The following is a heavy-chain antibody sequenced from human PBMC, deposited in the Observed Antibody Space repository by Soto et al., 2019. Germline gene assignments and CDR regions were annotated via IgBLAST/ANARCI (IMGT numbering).Heavy chain of an antibody. CDR1: GFTFSNFW. CDR2: IKHDGSDS. J-gene: IGHJ5*02. Sequence: PGGSLRLSCGASGFTFSNFWMGWVRQAPGKGLEWVANIKHDGSDSYYMDSVKGRFTISRDNAKKSVYLQMDSLRAEDTAVYYCATVKSWGWFDPWGQGTLVTVSS. V-gene: IGHV3-7*01. D-gene: IGHD3-16*01. CDR3: ATVKSWGWFDP.